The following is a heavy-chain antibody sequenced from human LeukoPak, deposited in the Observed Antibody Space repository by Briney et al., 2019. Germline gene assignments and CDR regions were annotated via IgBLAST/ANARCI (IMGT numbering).Heavy chain of an antibody. CDR2: ISSSGSHK. V-gene: IGHV3-48*03. Sequence: GGSLRLSCVVSGFTFSNYEMNWVRQAPGKGLEWVSFISSSGSHKFYADSVKGRFTISRDNAKNSLYLQMNSLRAEDTAVYYCAVVVTAINPDYWGQGTLVTVSS. J-gene: IGHJ4*02. D-gene: IGHD2-21*02. CDR1: GFTFSNYE. CDR3: AVVVTAINPDY.